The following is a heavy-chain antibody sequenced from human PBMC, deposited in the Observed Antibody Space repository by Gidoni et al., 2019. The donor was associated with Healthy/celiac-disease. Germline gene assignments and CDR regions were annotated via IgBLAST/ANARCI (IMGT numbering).Heavy chain of an antibody. CDR2: IWYDGSNK. CDR3: ARAFRQQWLVSYYYYGMDV. Sequence: SSYGMHWVRQAPGKGLEWVAVIWYDGSNKYYADSVKGRFTISRDNSKNTLYLQMNSLRAEDTAVYYCARAFRQQWLVSYYYYGMDVWGQGTTVTVSS. J-gene: IGHJ6*02. D-gene: IGHD6-19*01. CDR1: SSYG. V-gene: IGHV3-33*01.